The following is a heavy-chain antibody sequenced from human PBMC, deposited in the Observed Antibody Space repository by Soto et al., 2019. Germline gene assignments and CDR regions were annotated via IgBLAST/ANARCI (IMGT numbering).Heavy chain of an antibody. V-gene: IGHV3-30-3*01. CDR2: ISYDGSNK. J-gene: IGHJ6*02. CDR3: ARDREMDTNKDYYGMDV. Sequence: PGGSLRLSCAASGFTFSSYAMHWVRQAPGKGLEWVAVISYDGSNKYYADSVKGRFTISRDNSKNTLYLQMNSLRAEDTAVYYCARDREMDTNKDYYGMDVWGQGTTVTVSS. D-gene: IGHD5-18*01. CDR1: GFTFSSYA.